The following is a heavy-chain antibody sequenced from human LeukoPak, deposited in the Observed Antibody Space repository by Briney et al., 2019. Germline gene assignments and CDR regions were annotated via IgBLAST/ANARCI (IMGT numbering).Heavy chain of an antibody. D-gene: IGHD3-10*01. CDR2: IRYDGRNK. CDR1: GFTFSSYG. V-gene: IGHV3-30*02. Sequence: GGSLRLSCAASGFTFSSYGMHWVRQAPANGLGGGAFIRYDGRNKYYADSVKVRVTISRDNSKNTLYLPMNSLRAEAPAVYYCAKDQKQQYSDSGSPTCPDYWGKGTTVIISS. CDR3: AKDQKQQYSDSGSPTCPDY. J-gene: IGHJ6*04.